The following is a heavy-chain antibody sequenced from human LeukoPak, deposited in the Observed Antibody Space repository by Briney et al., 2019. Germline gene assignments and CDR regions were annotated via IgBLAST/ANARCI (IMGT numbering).Heavy chain of an antibody. J-gene: IGHJ5*02. V-gene: IGHV3-48*01. Sequence: PGGSLRLSCAASGFTFSSYSMNWVRQAPGKGLEWVSYISSSSSTIYYADSVKGRFTISRDNAKNSLYLQMNSLRAEDTAVYYCARDRPPRYCSSTSCHRNWFDPWGQGTLVTVSS. CDR2: ISSSSSTI. D-gene: IGHD2-2*01. CDR1: GFTFSSYS. CDR3: ARDRPPRYCSSTSCHRNWFDP.